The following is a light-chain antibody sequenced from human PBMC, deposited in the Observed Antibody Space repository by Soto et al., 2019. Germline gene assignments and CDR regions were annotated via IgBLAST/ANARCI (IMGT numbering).Light chain of an antibody. Sequence: SYELTQPPSVSVAPGQTARITCGGNNIGSKSVHWYQQKPGQAPVLVVNDDSDRPSGIPERFSGYNSGNTATLTISRVEAGDEADYYCQMGDSSGDHVVFGGGTKLTVL. J-gene: IGLJ2*01. CDR1: NIGSKS. CDR3: QMGDSSGDHVV. CDR2: DDS. V-gene: IGLV3-21*02.